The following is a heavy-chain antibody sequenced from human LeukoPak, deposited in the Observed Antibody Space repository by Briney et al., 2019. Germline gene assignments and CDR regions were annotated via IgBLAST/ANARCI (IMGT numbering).Heavy chain of an antibody. J-gene: IGHJ4*02. V-gene: IGHV3-33*08. CDR2: IWYDGSNK. D-gene: IGHD2-15*01. Sequence: GGSLRLSCAASGFTFSSYAMHWVRQAPGKGLEWVAVIWYDGSNKYYADSVKGRFTISRDNSKNTMYLQMNSLRVEDTAVYFCARGDRFCSGGSCYPLDYWGQGTLVTVSS. CDR3: ARGDRFCSGGSCYPLDY. CDR1: GFTFSSYA.